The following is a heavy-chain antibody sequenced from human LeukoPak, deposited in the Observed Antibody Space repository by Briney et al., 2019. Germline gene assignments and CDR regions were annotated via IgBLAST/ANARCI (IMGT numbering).Heavy chain of an antibody. J-gene: IGHJ3*02. CDR1: GYSISSGYY. D-gene: IGHD3-16*01. V-gene: IGHV4-38-2*02. CDR2: IYTSGST. Sequence: SETLSLTCTVSGYSISSGYYWGWIRQPPGKGLEWIGRIYTSGSTNYNPSLKSRVTMSVDTSKNRFSLKLSSVTAADTAVYYCARGAVGAFDIWGQGTMVTVSS. CDR3: ARGAVGAFDI.